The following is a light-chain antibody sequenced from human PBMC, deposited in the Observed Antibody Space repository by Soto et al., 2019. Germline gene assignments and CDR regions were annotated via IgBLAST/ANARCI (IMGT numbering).Light chain of an antibody. CDR2: GVS. CDR3: TSYTSSITYV. Sequence: QSALTQPASVSGSPGQSITISCTGISSDAGAYDSVSWYQQHPGRAPKLMIYGVSYRPSWVPDRFSGSKSGSTASLTISGLQTEDEADYYCTSYTSSITYVFGTGTKLTVL. CDR1: SSDAGAYDS. J-gene: IGLJ1*01. V-gene: IGLV2-14*03.